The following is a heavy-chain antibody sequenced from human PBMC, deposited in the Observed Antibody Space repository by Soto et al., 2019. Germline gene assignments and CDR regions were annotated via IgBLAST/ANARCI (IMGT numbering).Heavy chain of an antibody. CDR2: ISYDGSNK. D-gene: IGHD6-13*01. J-gene: IGHJ6*02. Sequence: GGSLRLSCAASGFTFSSYGMHWVRQAPGKGLEWVAVISYDGSNKYYADSVKGRFTISRDNSKNTLYLQMNSLRAEDTAVYYCAKVTQSSSSWHDYYYYGMDVWGQGTTVTVSS. CDR1: GFTFSSYG. V-gene: IGHV3-30*18. CDR3: AKVTQSSSSWHDYYYYGMDV.